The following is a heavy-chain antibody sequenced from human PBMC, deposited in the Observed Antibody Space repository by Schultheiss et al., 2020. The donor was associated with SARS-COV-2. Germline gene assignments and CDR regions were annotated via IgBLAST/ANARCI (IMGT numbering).Heavy chain of an antibody. Sequence: GGSLRLSCSASGFTFSSYAMHWVRQAPGKGLEYVSAISSNGGSTYYADSVKGRFTISRDNSKNTLYLQMSSLRAEDTAVYYCASGRILTGYYNVYWGQGTLVTVSS. D-gene: IGHD3-9*01. V-gene: IGHV3-64D*06. CDR3: ASGRILTGYYNVY. CDR2: ISSNGGST. J-gene: IGHJ4*01. CDR1: GFTFSSYA.